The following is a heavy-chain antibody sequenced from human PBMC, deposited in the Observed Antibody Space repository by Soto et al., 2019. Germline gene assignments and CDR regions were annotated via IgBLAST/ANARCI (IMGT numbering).Heavy chain of an antibody. CDR1: GGTFSSYA. J-gene: IGHJ4*02. V-gene: IGHV1-69*13. Sequence: GASVKVSCKASGGTFSSYAISWVRQAPGQGLEWMGGIIPIFGTANYAQKFRGGVTITADESTSTAYMELSSLRSEDTAVYYCARENFDWYYYFDYWGQGTLVTVSS. CDR2: IIPIFGTA. CDR3: ARENFDWYYYFDY. D-gene: IGHD3-9*01.